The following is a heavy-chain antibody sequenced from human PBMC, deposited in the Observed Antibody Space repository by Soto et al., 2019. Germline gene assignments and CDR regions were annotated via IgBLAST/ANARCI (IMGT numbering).Heavy chain of an antibody. Sequence: QVQLQESGPGLVKPSETLSLTCTVSGGSISSYYWSWIRQPPGKGLEWIGYIYYSGSSNYNPSLKSRITISVDTSKNQFSLKLSSVTDADTAVYYCARRYGSCFDIWGQGTMVTVSS. D-gene: IGHD3-10*01. CDR1: GGSISSYY. V-gene: IGHV4-59*08. CDR2: IYYSGSS. J-gene: IGHJ3*02. CDR3: ARRYGSCFDI.